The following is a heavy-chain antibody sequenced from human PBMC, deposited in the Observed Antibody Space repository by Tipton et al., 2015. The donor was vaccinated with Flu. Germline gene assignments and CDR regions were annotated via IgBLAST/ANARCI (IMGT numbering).Heavy chain of an antibody. CDR3: ARVGWQQPSPYY. Sequence: TLSLTCTVSGGSISSSAYYWGWIRQTPGKGLEWIGNIYYSGSTFYNPSLKSRVTISLDKSTNQFSLRLSSVTAADTAIYYCARVGWQQPSPYYWGQGTSVTVSS. J-gene: IGHJ4*02. CDR1: GGSISSSAYY. V-gene: IGHV4-39*07. D-gene: IGHD6-13*01. CDR2: IYYSGST.